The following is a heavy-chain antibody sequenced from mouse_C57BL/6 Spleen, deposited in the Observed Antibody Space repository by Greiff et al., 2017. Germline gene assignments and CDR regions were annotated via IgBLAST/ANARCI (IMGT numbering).Heavy chain of an antibody. D-gene: IGHD1-1*01. J-gene: IGHJ3*01. CDR2: IHPASSDT. V-gene: IGHV1-74*01. Sequence: QVQLQQPGAELVKPGASVKVSCKASGYTFTSYWMHWVQQTPGQGLEWIGRIHPASSDTNYTQTFKGKATLTVDKSTSTAYMQLSSLTSEDSAVYYCAIYSLYYGSGTAYWGQGTLVTVSA. CDR3: AIYSLYYGSGTAY. CDR1: GYTFTSYW.